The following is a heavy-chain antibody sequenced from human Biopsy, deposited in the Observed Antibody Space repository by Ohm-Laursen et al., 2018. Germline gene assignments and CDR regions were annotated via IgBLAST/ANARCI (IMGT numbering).Heavy chain of an antibody. CDR3: ARGPGKLWSGYYT. J-gene: IGHJ5*02. D-gene: IGHD3-3*01. V-gene: IGHV3-21*04. Sequence: YLRLSCAASGFTFSNYNMNWVRQAPGRGLEWVSSITLSGSYVYYADSVKGRFTISRDIPRNTLYLQMNSLRAEDTAVYYCARGPGKLWSGYYTWGQGSLVSVSS. CDR1: GFTFSNYN. CDR2: ITLSGSYV.